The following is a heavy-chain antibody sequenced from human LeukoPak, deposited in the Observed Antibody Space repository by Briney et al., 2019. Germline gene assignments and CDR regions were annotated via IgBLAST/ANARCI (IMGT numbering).Heavy chain of an antibody. Sequence: GGSLRLSCLASGFTFISYSMNWVGQPPGRGREWVSSIISSSSYIYYADSVKGRFTISRDNAKNSLYLQMNSLRAEDTAVYYCAREEHCSSTSCYEGDWFDPWGQGTLVTVSS. CDR3: AREEHCSSTSCYEGDWFDP. V-gene: IGHV3-21*01. D-gene: IGHD2-2*01. J-gene: IGHJ5*02. CDR2: IISSSSYI. CDR1: GFTFISYS.